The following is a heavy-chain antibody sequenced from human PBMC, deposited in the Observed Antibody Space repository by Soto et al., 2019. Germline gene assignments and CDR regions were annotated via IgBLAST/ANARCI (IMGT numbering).Heavy chain of an antibody. Sequence: QVQLQESGPGLVKPSQTLSLTCTVSGGSISSVNYYWSWIRQHPGKGLEWIGYIYYSGTTYYNPSLKSRVTISVDQSKNQSSLGLNSVTAADTAVYYCAKEGGGGVDYWGQGTLVTVSS. CDR3: AKEGGGGVDY. D-gene: IGHD1-26*01. J-gene: IGHJ4*02. CDR2: IYYSGTT. CDR1: GGSISSVNYY. V-gene: IGHV4-31*03.